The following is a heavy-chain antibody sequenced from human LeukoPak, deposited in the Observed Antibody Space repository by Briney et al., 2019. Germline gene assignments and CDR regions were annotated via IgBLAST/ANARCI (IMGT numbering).Heavy chain of an antibody. V-gene: IGHV3-21*01. CDR3: VSLVAGLAW. J-gene: IGHJ4*02. CDR1: GFTFSSYS. CDR2: ISSSSSYI. D-gene: IGHD6-19*01. Sequence: GGALRVSCAASGFTFSSYSMSWVRQGPGKGLEWVSSISSSSSYIYYADSVKGRFTISRDNAKNSLYLQMNSLRAEDTAVYYCVSLVAGLAWWGQGTLVTVSS.